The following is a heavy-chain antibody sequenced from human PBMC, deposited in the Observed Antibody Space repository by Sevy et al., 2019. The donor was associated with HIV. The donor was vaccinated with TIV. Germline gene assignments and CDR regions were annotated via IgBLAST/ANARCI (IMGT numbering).Heavy chain of an antibody. CDR1: GFTFDDYA. J-gene: IGHJ3*02. CDR3: AKDIYVAVAGISLGAFDI. CDR2: ISWNSGSI. Sequence: GGSLRLSCAASGFTFDDYAMHWVRQAPGKGLEWVSGISWNSGSIGYADSVKGRFTISRDNAKNSLYLQMNSLRAEDTALYYCAKDIYVAVAGISLGAFDIWGQWTMVTVSS. D-gene: IGHD6-19*01. V-gene: IGHV3-9*01.